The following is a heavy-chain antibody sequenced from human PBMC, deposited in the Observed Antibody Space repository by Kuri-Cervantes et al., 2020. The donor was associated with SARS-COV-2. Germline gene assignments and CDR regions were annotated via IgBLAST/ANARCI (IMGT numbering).Heavy chain of an antibody. V-gene: IGHV3-21*01. CDR1: GFTFSRYS. Sequence: GESLKISCAASGFTFSRYSMNWVRQAPGKGLEWVSSISSSSSYIYYADSVKGRFTISRDNAKNSLYLQMNSLRAEDTAVYYCARAVVVTAMPFGYWGQGTLVTVSS. CDR2: ISSSSSYI. J-gene: IGHJ4*02. D-gene: IGHD2-21*02. CDR3: ARAVVVTAMPFGY.